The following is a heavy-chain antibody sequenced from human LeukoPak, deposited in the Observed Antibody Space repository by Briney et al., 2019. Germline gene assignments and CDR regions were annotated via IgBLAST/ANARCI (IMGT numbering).Heavy chain of an antibody. Sequence: GGSLRLSCSASGFTFSSYAMHWVRQAPGKGLKYVSAISSNGGSTYYADPVKGRFTISRDNSKNTLYLQMSSLRAEDTAVYYCVKDRGYSYMYYFDYWGQGTLVTVSS. V-gene: IGHV3-64D*09. D-gene: IGHD5-18*01. J-gene: IGHJ4*02. CDR3: VKDRGYSYMYYFDY. CDR1: GFTFSSYA. CDR2: ISSNGGST.